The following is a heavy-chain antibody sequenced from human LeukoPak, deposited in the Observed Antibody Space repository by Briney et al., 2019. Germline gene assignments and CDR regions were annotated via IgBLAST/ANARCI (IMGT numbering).Heavy chain of an antibody. CDR1: GYSFTSYW. Sequence: GESLQISCKGSGYSFTSYWIGGVRQLPGKGLEGMGIIYPGDSDTRYSPSFQGQVTISADKSISTAYLQWSSLKASDTAMYYCARQTDWYFDLWGRGTLVTVSS. CDR2: IYPGDSDT. V-gene: IGHV5-51*01. CDR3: ARQTDWYFDL. J-gene: IGHJ2*01.